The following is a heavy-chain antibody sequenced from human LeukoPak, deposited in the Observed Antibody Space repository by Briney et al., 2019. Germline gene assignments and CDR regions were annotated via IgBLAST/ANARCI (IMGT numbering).Heavy chain of an antibody. CDR3: ARGGNWNSFDY. D-gene: IGHD1-20*01. V-gene: IGHV1-2*02. CDR2: ISPNGGGT. Sequence: ASVKVSCKASGYTFTDYYMHWVRRAPGQGLEWMGWISPNGGGTNYAQKFQGRVTMTRDTSITTAYMELSRLRSDDTAVYFCARGGNWNSFDYWGQGTLVTVSS. J-gene: IGHJ4*02. CDR1: GYTFTDYY.